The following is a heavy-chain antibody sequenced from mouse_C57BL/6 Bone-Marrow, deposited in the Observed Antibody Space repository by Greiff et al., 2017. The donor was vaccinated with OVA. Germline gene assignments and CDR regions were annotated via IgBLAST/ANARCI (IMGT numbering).Heavy chain of an antibody. CDR1: GYTFTGYW. D-gene: IGHD1-1*01. CDR3: ARSLYYYGSSYVSMDY. CDR2: ILPGSGST. Sequence: QVQLQQSGAELMKPGASVKLSCKATGYTFTGYWIEWVKQRPGHGLEWIGEILPGSGSTNYNEKFKGKATFTADTSSNTAYMQLSILTTEDAAIFYCARSLYYYGSSYVSMDYWGQGTSVTVSS. J-gene: IGHJ4*01. V-gene: IGHV1-9*01.